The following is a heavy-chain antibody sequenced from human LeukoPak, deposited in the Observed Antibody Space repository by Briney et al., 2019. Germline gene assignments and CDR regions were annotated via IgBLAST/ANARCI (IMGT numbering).Heavy chain of an antibody. CDR3: AKDSSVYY. CDR1: GFTFRSSW. CDR2: IKPDASEK. J-gene: IGHJ4*02. Sequence: GGSLRLSCAASGFTFRSSWMSWVRQAPGKGPEWVANIKPDASEKYYVDSVKGRFTISRDNAKNTLFLQMNTLRAEDTAVYYCAKDSSVYYWGQGTLVTVSS. D-gene: IGHD6-19*01. V-gene: IGHV3-7*04.